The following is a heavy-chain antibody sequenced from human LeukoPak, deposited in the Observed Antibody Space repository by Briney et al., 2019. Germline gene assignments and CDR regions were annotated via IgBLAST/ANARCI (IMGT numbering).Heavy chain of an antibody. CDR3: ARARGAEAIDY. V-gene: IGHV4-34*01. D-gene: IGHD6-25*01. CDR1: GGSFSGYY. CDR2: INHSGST. Sequence: SETLSLTCAVYGGSFSGYYWTWIRQSPAKGLEWIGEINHSGSTNYNPSLKSRVTISVDTSKNPFSLKLSSVTAADRAVYYCARARGAEAIDYWGQGTLVTVSS. J-gene: IGHJ4*02.